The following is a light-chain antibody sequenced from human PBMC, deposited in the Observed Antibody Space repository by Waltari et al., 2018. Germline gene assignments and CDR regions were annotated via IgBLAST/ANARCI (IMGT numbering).Light chain of an antibody. Sequence: DIQMTQSPSSVSASVRDRVTISGGASQGIRSWLAWYQQKPGKAPQLLIYAAYTLQSGVPSRFSGSGSGADFTLTIGGLQPEDFATYFCQQGNSFPPTFGQGTKVEV. CDR1: QGIRSW. J-gene: IGKJ1*01. V-gene: IGKV1-12*01. CDR2: AAY. CDR3: QQGNSFPPT.